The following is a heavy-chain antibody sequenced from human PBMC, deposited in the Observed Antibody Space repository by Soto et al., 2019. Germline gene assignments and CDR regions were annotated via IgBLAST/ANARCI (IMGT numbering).Heavy chain of an antibody. CDR2: ISGSGGST. CDR3: ATASTITIFGVVIDY. V-gene: IGHV3-23*01. J-gene: IGHJ4*02. Sequence: GGSLRLSCAASGFTFSSYAMSWVRQAPGKGLEWVSAISGSGGSTYYADSVKGRFTISRDNSKNTLYLQMNSLRAEDTAVYYCATASTITIFGVVIDYWGQGTLFTVSS. CDR1: GFTFSSYA. D-gene: IGHD3-3*01.